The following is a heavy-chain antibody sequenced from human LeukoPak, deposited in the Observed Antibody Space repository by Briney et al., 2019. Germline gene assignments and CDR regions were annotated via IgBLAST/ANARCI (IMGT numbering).Heavy chain of an antibody. CDR3: ARDRAMTTPFLFGY. V-gene: IGHV1-69*13. CDR1: GGTFSSYA. Sequence: ASVKVSCKASGGTFSSYAISWVRQAPGQGLEWMGGIIPIFGTAHYAQKFQGRVTITADESTSTAYMELSSLRSEDTAVYYCARDRAMTTPFLFGYWGQGTLVTVSS. J-gene: IGHJ4*02. CDR2: IIPIFGTA. D-gene: IGHD4-11*01.